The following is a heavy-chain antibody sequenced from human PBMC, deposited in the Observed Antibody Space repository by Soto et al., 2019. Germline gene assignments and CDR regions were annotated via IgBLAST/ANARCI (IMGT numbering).Heavy chain of an antibody. V-gene: IGHV3-21*01. CDR1: GFTFSSHS. CDR3: AREGAPTSLNLDY. CDR2: ISGSYKYI. J-gene: IGHJ4*02. D-gene: IGHD2-2*01. Sequence: GGSLRLSCEASGFTFSSHSMKWVRQAPGKGLEWVSSISGSYKYIYYAESVKGRFTVSRDNAKNSVYLQMNSLRVEDTAVYYCAREGAPTSLNLDYWGQGA.